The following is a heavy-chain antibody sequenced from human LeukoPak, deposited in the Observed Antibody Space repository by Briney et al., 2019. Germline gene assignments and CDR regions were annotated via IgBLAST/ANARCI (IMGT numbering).Heavy chain of an antibody. D-gene: IGHD3-3*01. CDR1: GYTFTSYD. Sequence: ASVKVSCKASGYTFTSYDINWVRQATGQGLEWMGWINPNSGGTNYAQKFQGRVTMTRDTSISTAYMELSRLRSDDTAVYYCARLPRGSLEWLFLDYWGQGTLVTVSS. CDR3: ARLPRGSLEWLFLDY. J-gene: IGHJ4*02. V-gene: IGHV1-2*02. CDR2: INPNSGGT.